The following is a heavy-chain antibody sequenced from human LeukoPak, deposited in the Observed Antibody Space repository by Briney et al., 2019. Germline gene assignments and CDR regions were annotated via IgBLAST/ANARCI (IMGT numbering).Heavy chain of an antibody. D-gene: IGHD6-13*01. V-gene: IGHV1-24*01. Sequence: ASVKVSCKVSGYTLTELSMHWVRQAPGKGLEWMGGFDPEDGETIYAQKFQGRVTMTEDTSTDTAYMELSSLRSEDTAVYYCATEGSSSWYFDYWGQGTLVTVSS. J-gene: IGHJ4*02. CDR1: GYTLTELS. CDR2: FDPEDGET. CDR3: ATEGSSSWYFDY.